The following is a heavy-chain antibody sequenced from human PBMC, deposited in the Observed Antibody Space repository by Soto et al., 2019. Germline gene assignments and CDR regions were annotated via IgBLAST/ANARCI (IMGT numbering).Heavy chain of an antibody. J-gene: IGHJ3*02. CDR1: GGSVSSDGYY. CDR2: IYYSGST. Sequence: ASETLSLTCTASGGSVSSDGYYWSWIRQPPGKAPEWIGYIYYSGSTYYNPSFKSRVTISVDTSKRQFSLKLTSVTAADTAVYYCARDRVVRGVIITSAFDIWGQGTMVTVSS. V-gene: IGHV4-61*08. D-gene: IGHD3-10*01. CDR3: ARDRVVRGVIITSAFDI.